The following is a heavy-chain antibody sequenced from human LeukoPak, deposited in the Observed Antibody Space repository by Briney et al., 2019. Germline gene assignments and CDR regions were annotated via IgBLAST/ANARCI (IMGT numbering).Heavy chain of an antibody. CDR2: ISAYNGDT. V-gene: IGHV1-18*01. Sequence: ASVTVSCKTFGDTFSRYGISWVRQAPGQGLEWMGWISAYNGDTNYAQKLQGRLTMTTDTSTSTAYMDLRSLRSDDTAVYYCARGGFLDANFDYWGQGTLVTVSS. CDR3: ARGGFLDANFDY. J-gene: IGHJ4*02. CDR1: GDTFSRYG. D-gene: IGHD3-3*01.